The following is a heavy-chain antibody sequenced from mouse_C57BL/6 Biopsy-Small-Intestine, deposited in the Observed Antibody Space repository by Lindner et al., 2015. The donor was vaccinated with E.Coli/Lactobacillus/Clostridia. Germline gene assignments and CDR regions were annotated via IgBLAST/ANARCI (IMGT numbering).Heavy chain of an antibody. V-gene: IGHV14-4*01. CDR1: GFNIKDDY. CDR3: TGGGAWFAY. J-gene: IGHJ3*01. CDR2: IDPENGDT. Sequence: VQLQESGAELVRPGASVKLSCTASGFNIKDDYMHWVKQRPEQGLEWIGLIDPENGDTEYASKFQGKATITADTSSNTAYLQLSSLTSEDTAVYYCTGGGAWFAYWGQGTLVTVSA.